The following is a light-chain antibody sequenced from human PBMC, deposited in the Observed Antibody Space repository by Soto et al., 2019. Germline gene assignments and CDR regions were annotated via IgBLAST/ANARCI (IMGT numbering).Light chain of an antibody. Sequence: DIQMTQSPSSLSASVGDRVTITCRASQGISNYLAWYQQKPGKVPKLLIYAAFTLQSGAPSRFSGSGFGIDFTLTISSLQPEDVATYYCQKYDDVPWTFGQGTKVEIK. V-gene: IGKV1-27*01. CDR1: QGISNY. J-gene: IGKJ1*01. CDR3: QKYDDVPWT. CDR2: AAF.